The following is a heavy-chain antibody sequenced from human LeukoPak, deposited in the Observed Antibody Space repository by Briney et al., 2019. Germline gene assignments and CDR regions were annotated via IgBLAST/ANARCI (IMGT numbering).Heavy chain of an antibody. V-gene: IGHV3-23*01. CDR1: GFTFSSYA. J-gene: IGHJ4*02. CDR3: AKGIAAPSPFDY. Sequence: GGSLRLSCAASGFTFSSYAMSWVRQAPGKGLEWASAISGSGGSTYYADSVKGRFTISRDNSKNSLYLQMNSLRAEDTAVYYCAKGIAAPSPFDYWGQGTLVTVSS. CDR2: ISGSGGST. D-gene: IGHD6-13*01.